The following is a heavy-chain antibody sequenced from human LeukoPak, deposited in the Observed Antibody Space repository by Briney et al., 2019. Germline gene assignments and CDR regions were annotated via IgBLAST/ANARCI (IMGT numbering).Heavy chain of an antibody. CDR1: GFTFSSYA. D-gene: IGHD2-15*01. V-gene: IGHV3-23*01. J-gene: IGHJ4*02. CDR2: ICGDDDST. Sequence: GGSLRLSCAASGFTFSSYAMNWVRQAPGKGLEWVSAICGDDDSTYYADSVKGRFTISRDNSKNTLYLQMNSLRVEDTAVYYCAKHESYTCYSGADYWGQGTLVTVSS. CDR3: AKHESYTCYSGADY.